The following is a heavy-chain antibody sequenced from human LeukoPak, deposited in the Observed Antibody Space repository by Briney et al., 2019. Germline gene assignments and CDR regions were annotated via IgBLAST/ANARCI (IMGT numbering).Heavy chain of an antibody. V-gene: IGHV1-69*05. Sequence: SVKVSCKASGGTFSSYAISWVRQAPGQGLEWMGGIIPIFGTANYAQKFQGRVTITTDESTSTAYMELSSLRSEDTAVYYCARAYNDYVWGSYRYEMYYFDYWGQGTLVTVSS. CDR1: GGTFSSYA. J-gene: IGHJ4*02. D-gene: IGHD3-16*02. CDR3: ARAYNDYVWGSYRYEMYYFDY. CDR2: IIPIFGTA.